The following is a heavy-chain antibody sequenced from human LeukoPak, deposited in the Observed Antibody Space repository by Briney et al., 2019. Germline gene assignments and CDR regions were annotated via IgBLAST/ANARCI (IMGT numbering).Heavy chain of an antibody. J-gene: IGHJ4*02. V-gene: IGHV3-20*04. CDR3: AREKPFYDSSGYYYPIAFDY. D-gene: IGHD3-22*01. CDR2: SNWNGGST. CDR1: GFTFDDYG. Sequence: GGSLRLSCAASGFTFDDYGMSWVRQAPGKGLEWVSGSNWNGGSTGYADSVKGRFTIARDNAKNSLYLQMNSLRAEDTALYYCAREKPFYDSSGYYYPIAFDYWGQGTLVTVSS.